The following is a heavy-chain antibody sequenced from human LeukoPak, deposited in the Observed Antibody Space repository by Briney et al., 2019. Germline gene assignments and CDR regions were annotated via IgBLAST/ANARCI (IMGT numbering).Heavy chain of an antibody. J-gene: IGHJ4*02. D-gene: IGHD3-22*01. CDR1: NFVFSDYY. CDR2: ISSSGDSI. CDR3: ARDPYYYDCSGYLDFDY. V-gene: IGHV3-11*04. Sequence: PGGSLRLSCAASNFVFSDYYMSWVRQAPGKGLEWVAYISSSGDSIYYGDSVKGRFFISRDNAENSLYLQMNSLRAEDTAVYYCARDPYYYDCSGYLDFDYWGQGTLVTVSS.